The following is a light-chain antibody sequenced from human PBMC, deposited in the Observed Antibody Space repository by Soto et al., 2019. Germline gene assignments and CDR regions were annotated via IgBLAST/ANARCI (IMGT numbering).Light chain of an antibody. CDR2: DTS. CDR3: QQYGSSQFT. Sequence: EIVLMQSPGTLSLSPGEGATLSCRASQSVNSNYLAWYQQKPGQAPTVLIFDTSRRATGVPDRFSGSGSGTDVPLTISRLEPDDFAVYYCQQYGSSQFTFGPGTKVNIK. V-gene: IGKV3-20*01. J-gene: IGKJ3*01. CDR1: QSVNSNY.